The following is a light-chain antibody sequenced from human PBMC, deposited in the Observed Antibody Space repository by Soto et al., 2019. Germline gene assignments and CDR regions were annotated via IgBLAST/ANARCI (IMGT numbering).Light chain of an antibody. CDR1: QSVSSSY. V-gene: IGKV3-20*01. Sequence: EIVLTQSPGTLSLSPGERATLSCRASQSVSSSYLAWYQQKPGQAPRLLIYGASSRATGIPDRFSGSGSGTDFTITISRLEPEDFEVSYCQQYGSSPPITFGQGTRLEIK. J-gene: IGKJ5*01. CDR2: GAS. CDR3: QQYGSSPPIT.